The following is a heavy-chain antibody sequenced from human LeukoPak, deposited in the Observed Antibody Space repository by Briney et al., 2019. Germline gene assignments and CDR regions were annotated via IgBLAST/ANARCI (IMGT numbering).Heavy chain of an antibody. J-gene: IGHJ4*02. Sequence: GASVKVSCKAVGYSFTNYYMHWVRQARGQGLEWMGLINPNGGSTSYAEKFQGRVTMTRDMSTSTVYMELSSLRSDDTAVYYCARTFSIAVAGRNDYWGQRTLVTVSS. CDR3: ARTFSIAVAGRNDY. V-gene: IGHV1-46*01. CDR2: INPNGGST. D-gene: IGHD6-13*01. CDR1: GYSFTNYY.